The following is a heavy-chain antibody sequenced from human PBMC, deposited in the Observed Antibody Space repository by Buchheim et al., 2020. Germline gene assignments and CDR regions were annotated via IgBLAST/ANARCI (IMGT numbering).Heavy chain of an antibody. J-gene: IGHJ6*02. Sequence: QVQLVQSGAEVKKPGASVKVSCKASGYTFTGYYMHWVRQAPGQGLEWMGWINPNSGGTNYAQKFQGWVTMTRDTSISTAYMELSSLRSEDTAVYYCARVHQRNTIFGRVYGMDVWGQGTT. CDR3: ARVHQRNTIFGRVYGMDV. CDR2: INPNSGGT. D-gene: IGHD3-3*01. CDR1: GYTFTGYY. V-gene: IGHV1-2*04.